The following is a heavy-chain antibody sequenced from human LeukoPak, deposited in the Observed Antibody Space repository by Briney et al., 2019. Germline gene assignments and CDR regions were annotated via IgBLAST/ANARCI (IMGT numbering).Heavy chain of an antibody. Sequence: ASVKVSCKASGYTFTGYYMHWVRQAPGQGLEWMGWINPNSGGTNYAQKFQGRVTMTRDTSISTAYMELSRLRSDDTAVYYCAHSIKSSSFYFQHWGQGTLVTVSS. CDR2: INPNSGGT. D-gene: IGHD6-6*01. V-gene: IGHV1-2*02. CDR1: GYTFTGYY. J-gene: IGHJ1*01. CDR3: AHSIKSSSFYFQH.